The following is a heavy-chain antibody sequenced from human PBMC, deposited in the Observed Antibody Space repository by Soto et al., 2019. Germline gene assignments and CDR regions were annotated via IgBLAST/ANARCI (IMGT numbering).Heavy chain of an antibody. V-gene: IGHV3-11*01. CDR3: ARDPRKYYFDY. Sequence: GGFLRLSCAASGFTFSDYYMTWIRQAPGKGLEWVSYISSRGSTIYYADSVKGRFTISRDNAKNSLYLQMNSLRAEDTAVYYCARDPRKYYFDYWGQGTLVTVSS. CDR2: ISSRGSTI. J-gene: IGHJ4*02. CDR1: GFTFSDYY.